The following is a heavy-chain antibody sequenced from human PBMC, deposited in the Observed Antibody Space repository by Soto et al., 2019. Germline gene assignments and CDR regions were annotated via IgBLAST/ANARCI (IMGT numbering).Heavy chain of an antibody. CDR2: INPNSGGT. Sequence: QVQLVQSGAEVKKPGASVKVSCKASGYTFTGYYMHWVRQAPGQGLEWMGWINPNSGGTNYAQKFQGRVTMTRDTSISTAYMERSRLRSDDTAVYYCARGSSWYWETPWYYYGMDVWGQGTTVTVSS. V-gene: IGHV1-2*02. J-gene: IGHJ6*02. D-gene: IGHD6-13*01. CDR1: GYTFTGYY. CDR3: ARGSSWYWETPWYYYGMDV.